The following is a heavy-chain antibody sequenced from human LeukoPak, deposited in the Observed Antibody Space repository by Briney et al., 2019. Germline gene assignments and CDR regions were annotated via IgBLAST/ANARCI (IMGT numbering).Heavy chain of an antibody. J-gene: IGHJ4*02. Sequence: GGSLRLSCAASGFTFSDYYMSWIRQAPGKGLEWVSYISSSGSTIYYADSVKGRFTISRDNAKNSLYLQMNSLRAEDTAVYYCATLGPLEWLSPYFDYWGQGTLVTVSS. V-gene: IGHV3-11*01. CDR2: ISSSGSTI. D-gene: IGHD3-3*01. CDR3: ATLGPLEWLSPYFDY. CDR1: GFTFSDYY.